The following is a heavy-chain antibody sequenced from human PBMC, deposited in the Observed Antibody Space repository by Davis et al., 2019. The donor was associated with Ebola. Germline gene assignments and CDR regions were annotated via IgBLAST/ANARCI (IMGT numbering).Heavy chain of an antibody. CDR3: ATRYSSSSGRLSHYYYYGMDV. CDR1: GYTFTSYA. J-gene: IGHJ6*02. V-gene: IGHV1-3*01. Sequence: ASVKVSCKASGYTFTSYAMHWVRQAPGQRLEWMGWINAGNGNTKYSQKIQGRVTITRDTSANTAYMELSSLRSEDTAVYYCATRYSSSSGRLSHYYYYGMDVWGQGTTVTVSS. CDR2: INAGNGNT. D-gene: IGHD6-6*01.